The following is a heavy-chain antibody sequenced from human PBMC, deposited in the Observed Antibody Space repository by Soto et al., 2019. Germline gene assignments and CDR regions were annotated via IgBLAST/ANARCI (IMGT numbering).Heavy chain of an antibody. V-gene: IGHV4-31*03. CDR3: ARDLWGYCGTDCYPLDV. CDR2: IYYSGGT. J-gene: IGHJ6*02. Sequence: PSETLSLNCTFTSVSISSAGYFWKWIRQHPGKGLEWIGYIYYSGGTYYNPSLKSRVTISVDTSKNQFSLKLSSVTVADTAVYYCARDLWGYCGTDCYPLDVWGQGTTVT. CDR1: SVSISSAGYF. D-gene: IGHD2-21*02.